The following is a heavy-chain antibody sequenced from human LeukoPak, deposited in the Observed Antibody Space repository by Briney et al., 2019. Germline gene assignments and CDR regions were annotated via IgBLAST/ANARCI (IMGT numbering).Heavy chain of an antibody. CDR1: GYTFTSYY. Sequence: EASVKVSCKASGYTFTSYYMHWVRQAPGQGLEWMGIINPSGGSTSYAQKFQGRVTMTRDTSTSTVYMELSSLRSEDTAVYYCARDDSSGYQLPPFDYWGQGTLVTVSS. V-gene: IGHV1-46*01. CDR3: ARDDSSGYQLPPFDY. J-gene: IGHJ4*02. CDR2: INPSGGST. D-gene: IGHD3-22*01.